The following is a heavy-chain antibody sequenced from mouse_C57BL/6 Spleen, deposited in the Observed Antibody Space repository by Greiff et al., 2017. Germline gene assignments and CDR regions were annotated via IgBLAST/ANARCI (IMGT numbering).Heavy chain of an antibody. V-gene: IGHV1-55*01. Sequence: QVQLQQPGAELVKPGASVKMSCKASGYTFTSYWITWVKQRPGQGLEWIGDIYPGSGSTNYNEKFKSKATLTVDTSSSTAYLQLSSRTSEDSAVYYCARRVYDYAMGYWGQGTSVTVSS. J-gene: IGHJ4*01. CDR3: ARRVYDYAMGY. D-gene: IGHD2-12*01. CDR2: IYPGSGST. CDR1: GYTFTSYW.